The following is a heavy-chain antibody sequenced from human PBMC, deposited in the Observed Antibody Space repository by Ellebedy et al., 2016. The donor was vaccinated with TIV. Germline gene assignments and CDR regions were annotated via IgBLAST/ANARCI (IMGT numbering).Heavy chain of an antibody. V-gene: IGHV4-34*01. CDR2: INHSGST. J-gene: IGHJ4*02. CDR1: GGSFSGYY. D-gene: IGHD6-6*01. Sequence: MPSETLSLTCAVYGGSFSGYYWSWIRQPPGKGLEWIGEINHSGSTNYNPSLKSRVTISVDTSKNQFSLKLSSVTAADTAVYYCARIYSSSSFDYWGQGTLVTVSS. CDR3: ARIYSSSSFDY.